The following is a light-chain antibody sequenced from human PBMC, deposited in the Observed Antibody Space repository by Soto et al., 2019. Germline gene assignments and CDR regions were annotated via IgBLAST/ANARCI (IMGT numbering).Light chain of an antibody. CDR3: QQTYTIPWT. J-gene: IGKJ1*01. Sequence: DIQMTQSPSSVSASVGDRITITCRTSQSFSNYLTWYQHKPGKAPKLLIYSATVLQSGVPSRFSGSGSGTDFTLTISPLQPEDSATYYCQQTYTIPWTFGQGTKVDIK. CDR1: QSFSNY. CDR2: SAT. V-gene: IGKV1-39*01.